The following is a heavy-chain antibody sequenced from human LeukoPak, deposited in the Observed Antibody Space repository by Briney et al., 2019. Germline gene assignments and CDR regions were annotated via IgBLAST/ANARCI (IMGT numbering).Heavy chain of an antibody. J-gene: IGHJ4*02. Sequence: ASVKVSCKASGYTFTGYYMHWARQAPGQGLEWMGWINPNSGGTNYAQKFQGWVTMTRDTSISTAYMELSRLRSDDTAVYYCAREDTMVRGVTAYYFDYWGQGTLVTVSS. V-gene: IGHV1-2*04. CDR2: INPNSGGT. CDR1: GYTFTGYY. D-gene: IGHD3-10*01. CDR3: AREDTMVRGVTAYYFDY.